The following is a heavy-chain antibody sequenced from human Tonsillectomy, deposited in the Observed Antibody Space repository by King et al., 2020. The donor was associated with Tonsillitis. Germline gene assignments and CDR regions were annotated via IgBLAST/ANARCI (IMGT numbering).Heavy chain of an antibody. J-gene: IGHJ6*02. CDR3: ARISAAGWVYYGMDV. Sequence: VTLKEYGPTLVKPTETLTLTCTVSGFSLSNARLGVSWIRQPPGKALEWLAFIFSNDEKSYSTSLKSRLTISKDTSKSQVVLNMTNVYPFDTATYYCARISAAGWVYYGMDVWGQGTTVTVAS. D-gene: IGHD6-13*01. CDR2: IFSNDEK. CDR1: GFSLSNARLG. V-gene: IGHV2-26*01.